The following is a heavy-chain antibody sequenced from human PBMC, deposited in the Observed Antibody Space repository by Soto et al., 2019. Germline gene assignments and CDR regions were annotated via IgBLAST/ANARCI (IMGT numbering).Heavy chain of an antibody. CDR3: ARDKRPNLFGYYYYYMDV. Sequence: QVQLVQSGAEVKKPGASVKVSCKASGYTFTSYGISWVRQAPGQGLEWMGWISAYNGNTNYAQKLQGRVTMTTDTSTSTAYMELRSLRSDDTAVYYCARDKRPNLFGYYYYYMDVWGKGTAVTVSS. V-gene: IGHV1-18*01. D-gene: IGHD3-16*01. J-gene: IGHJ6*03. CDR2: ISAYNGNT. CDR1: GYTFTSYG.